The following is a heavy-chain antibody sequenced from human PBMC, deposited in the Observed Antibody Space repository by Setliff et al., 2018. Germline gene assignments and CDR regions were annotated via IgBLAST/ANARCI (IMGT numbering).Heavy chain of an antibody. V-gene: IGHV3-7*01. CDR3: ATSDWYAAFDH. J-gene: IGHJ4*02. Sequence: GGSLRLSCAASGFTFNNYWINWVRQAPGKGLEWVANIKQDESEKHYVGSVKGRFTISRDNARNSVYLQMNSLRAEDAAVYYCATSDWYAAFDHWGQGTLVTVSS. CDR2: IKQDESEK. D-gene: IGHD6-19*01. CDR1: GFTFNNYW.